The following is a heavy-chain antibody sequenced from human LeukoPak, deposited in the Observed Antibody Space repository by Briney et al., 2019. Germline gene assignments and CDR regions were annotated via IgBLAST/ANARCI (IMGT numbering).Heavy chain of an antibody. Sequence: SQTLSLTCTVSGGSVSSGGYYWSWIRQHPGKGLEWIGYIYYSGSTYYNPSLKSRVTISVDTSKNQSSLKLSSATAADTAVYYCARELKGFDSGGRWFDPSGQGTLVTVFS. CDR1: GGSVSSGGYY. V-gene: IGHV4-31*03. J-gene: IGHJ5*02. CDR2: IYYSGST. CDR3: ARELKGFDSGGRWFDP. D-gene: IGHD3-22*01.